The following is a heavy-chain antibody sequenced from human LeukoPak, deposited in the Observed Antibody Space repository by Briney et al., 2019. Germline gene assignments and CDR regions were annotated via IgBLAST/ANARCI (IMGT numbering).Heavy chain of an antibody. J-gene: IGHJ6*04. Sequence: ASVKVSCKASGYTFTSYGISWVGQAPGQGGERMGWISAYNGNTNYAQKLQGRVTITTDTSTSTAYMELRSLRSDDTAVYYCARNSPGYYGSGSRMDVWGKGTTVTVSS. D-gene: IGHD3-10*01. CDR3: ARNSPGYYGSGSRMDV. CDR1: GYTFTSYG. V-gene: IGHV1-18*04. CDR2: ISAYNGNT.